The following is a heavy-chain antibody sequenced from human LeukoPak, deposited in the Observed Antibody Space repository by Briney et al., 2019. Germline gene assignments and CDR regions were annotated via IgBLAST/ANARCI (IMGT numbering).Heavy chain of an antibody. Sequence: TGGSLRLSCAASGFTFSSYWMSWVRQAPGKGLEWVANIKQDGSEKYYVDSVKGRFTISRDNSKNTLYLQMNSLRAEDTAVYYCVFGVDIDYWGQGTLVTVSS. V-gene: IGHV3-7*01. D-gene: IGHD3-10*02. CDR3: VFGVDIDY. J-gene: IGHJ4*02. CDR1: GFTFSSYW. CDR2: IKQDGSEK.